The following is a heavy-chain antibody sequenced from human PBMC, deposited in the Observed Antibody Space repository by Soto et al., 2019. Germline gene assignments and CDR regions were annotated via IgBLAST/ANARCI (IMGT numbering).Heavy chain of an antibody. D-gene: IGHD3-22*01. CDR2: IKQDGSEK. J-gene: IGHJ4*02. Sequence: EVQLVESGGGLVQPGGSLRLSCAASGFTFSSYWMSWVRQAPGKGLEWVANIKQDGSEKYYVDSVKGRFTISRDNAKNSLYLQMNSLRAEDTDVYYCARDPGFTYDSSGSYWGQGTLVTVSS. V-gene: IGHV3-7*03. CDR1: GFTFSSYW. CDR3: ARDPGFTYDSSGSY.